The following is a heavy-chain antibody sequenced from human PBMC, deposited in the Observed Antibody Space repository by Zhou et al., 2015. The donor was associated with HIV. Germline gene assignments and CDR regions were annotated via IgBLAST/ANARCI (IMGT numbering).Heavy chain of an antibody. D-gene: IGHD6-19*01. J-gene: IGHJ4*02. V-gene: IGHV1-18*01. CDR3: AGESLGEQWLVLDY. Sequence: LMQSGAEVKKPGASVKVSCKTSGYAFTYYAISWVRQAPGQGLEWMGWINADNGKTNYAQKFQGRVTLTTDRSTRTAYMELRTLRSDDAAIYYCAGESLGEQWLVLDYWGQGTLVTVSS. CDR2: INADNGKT. CDR1: GYAFTYYA.